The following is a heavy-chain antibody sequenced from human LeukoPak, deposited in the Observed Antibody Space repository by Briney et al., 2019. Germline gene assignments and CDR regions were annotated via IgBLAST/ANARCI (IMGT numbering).Heavy chain of an antibody. CDR2: ISYDGSNK. D-gene: IGHD3-22*01. V-gene: IGHV3-30-3*01. J-gene: IGHJ3*02. CDR1: GFTFSSYA. Sequence: GGSLRLSCAASGFTFSSYAMHWVRQAPGKGLEWVAVISYDGSNKYYADSVKGRFTISRDNSKNTLYLQMNSLRAEDTAVYYCARVLKKGPISTRHYDSSGDAFDIWGQGTMVTVSS. CDR3: ARVLKKGPISTRHYDSSGDAFDI.